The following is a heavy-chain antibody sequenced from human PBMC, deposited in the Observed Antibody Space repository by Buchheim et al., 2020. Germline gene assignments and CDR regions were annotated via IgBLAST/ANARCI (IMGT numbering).Heavy chain of an antibody. CDR3: ARGYHYYYYYMDV. CDR2: IQYSGTT. J-gene: IGHJ6*03. V-gene: IGHV4-4*02. CDR1: GASISSNNW. Sequence: QVQLQESGPGLVKPSGTLSLTCAVSGASISSNNWWSWVRQPPGKGLEWIGEIQYSGTTKYNPSLNSRVTLSLDKSKNQFSLRLTSVTAADTAVYYCARGYHYYYYYMDVWGKGTT. D-gene: IGHD5-12*01.